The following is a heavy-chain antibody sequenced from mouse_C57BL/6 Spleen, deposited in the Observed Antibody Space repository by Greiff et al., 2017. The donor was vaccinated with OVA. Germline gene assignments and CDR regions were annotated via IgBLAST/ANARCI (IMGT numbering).Heavy chain of an antibody. V-gene: IGHV10-1*01. Sequence: EVNVVESGGGLVQPKGSLKLSCAASGFSFNTYAMNWVRQAPGKGLEWVARIRSKSNNYATYYADSVKDRFTISRDDSESMLYLQMNNLKTEDTAMYYCVRHGDYLDVWGTGTTVTVSS. CDR3: VRHGDYLDV. J-gene: IGHJ1*03. CDR1: GFSFNTYA. CDR2: IRSKSNNYAT.